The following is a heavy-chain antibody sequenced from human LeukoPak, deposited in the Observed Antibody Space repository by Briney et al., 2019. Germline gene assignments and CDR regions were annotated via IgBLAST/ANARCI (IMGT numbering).Heavy chain of an antibody. CDR3: ARKVVVVPAAILRPKRAEYFQH. J-gene: IGHJ1*01. D-gene: IGHD2-2*01. V-gene: IGHV4-34*01. Sequence: KPSETLSLTCAAYGGSFSGYYWSWIRQPPGKGLEWIGEINHSGSTNYNPSLKSRVTISVDTSKNQFSLKLSSVTAADTAVYYCARKVVVVPAAILRPKRAEYFQHWGQGTLVTVSS. CDR1: GGSFSGYY. CDR2: INHSGST.